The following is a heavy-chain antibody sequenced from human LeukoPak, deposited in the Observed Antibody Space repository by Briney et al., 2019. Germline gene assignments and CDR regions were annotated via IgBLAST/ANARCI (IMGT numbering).Heavy chain of an antibody. V-gene: IGHV3-7*03. J-gene: IGHJ4*02. Sequence: SGGSLRLSCAASGFTYSTYLMSWVRQAPGKGLEWVAIINQGGSEKYYVDSVKGRFTISRDNAKNSLYLQMNSLRGEDTAVYYCPPGGGWELAYWGQGTLVTVYS. CDR2: INQGGSEK. CDR3: PPGGGWELAY. CDR1: GFTYSTYL. D-gene: IGHD1-26*01.